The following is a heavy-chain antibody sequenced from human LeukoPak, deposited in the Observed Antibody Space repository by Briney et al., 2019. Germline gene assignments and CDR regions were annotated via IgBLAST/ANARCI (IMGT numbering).Heavy chain of an antibody. V-gene: IGHV3-9*03. CDR2: ISWKSGSI. CDR1: GFTFEEYA. Sequence: SGGSLRLSCAASGFTFEEYAMHWVRQAPGKGLEWVSGISWKSGSIDYADSVKGRFTISKDNAKNSLYLQMNSLRAEDMALYYCAKGLTFRGYSYGSAFDVWGQGTMVTVSS. D-gene: IGHD5-18*01. J-gene: IGHJ3*01. CDR3: AKGLTFRGYSYGSAFDV.